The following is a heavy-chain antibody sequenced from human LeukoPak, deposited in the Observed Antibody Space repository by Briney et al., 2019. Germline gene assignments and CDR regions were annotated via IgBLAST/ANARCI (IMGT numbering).Heavy chain of an antibody. CDR3: ARVVGRMYYDYVWGSYRYAEYFQH. CDR1: GYSISSGYY. CDR2: IYHSGST. D-gene: IGHD3-16*02. V-gene: IGHV4-38-2*02. J-gene: IGHJ1*01. Sequence: SETLSLTCTVSGYSISSGYYWGWIRQPPGKGLEWIGSIYHSGSTYYNPSLKSRVTISVDTSKNQFSLKLSSVTAADTAVYYCARVVGRMYYDYVWGSYRYAEYFQHWGQGTLVTVSS.